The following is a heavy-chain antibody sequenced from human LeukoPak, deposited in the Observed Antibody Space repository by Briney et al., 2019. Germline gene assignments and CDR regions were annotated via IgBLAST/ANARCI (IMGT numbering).Heavy chain of an antibody. D-gene: IGHD2-2*01. V-gene: IGHV4-38-2*02. CDR1: GYSISSGYY. CDR3: ARGIEDIVVVPAAIGFDY. J-gene: IGHJ4*02. Sequence: SEALSLTCTVSGYSISSGYYWGWIRQPPGKGLEWIGSIYHSGSTYYNPSLKSRVTISVDTSKNQFSLKLSSVTAADTAVYYCARGIEDIVVVPAAIGFDYWGQGTLVTVSS. CDR2: IYHSGST.